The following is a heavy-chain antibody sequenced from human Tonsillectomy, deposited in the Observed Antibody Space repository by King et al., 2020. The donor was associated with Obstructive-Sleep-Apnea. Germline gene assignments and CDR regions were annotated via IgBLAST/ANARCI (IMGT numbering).Heavy chain of an antibody. CDR2: ISGSGGSP. V-gene: IGHV3-23*04. CDR1: GFTFSSYS. Sequence: VQLVESGGGLVQPGGSLRLSCAASGFTFSSYSMSLVRQAPGKGLEGFAAISGSGGSPSYADSVKGRFSISRDNSKNTLYLQMNSLRAEDTAVYYCAKEYYDSSGYYSDYGGQGTLVTVS. CDR3: AKEYYDSSGYYSDY. D-gene: IGHD3-22*01. J-gene: IGHJ4*02.